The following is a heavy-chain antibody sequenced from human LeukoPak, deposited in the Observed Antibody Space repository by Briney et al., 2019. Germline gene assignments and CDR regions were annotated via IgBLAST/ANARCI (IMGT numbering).Heavy chain of an antibody. Sequence: GESLKISCKGSGFTFASYWIGWVRQMPGKGLEWMGIIYLGDSDTRYSPSFQGQVTISADKSISTAYLQWCSLKASDTAMYYCARHSRFSSSSRVFDYWGQGTLVTVSS. V-gene: IGHV5-51*01. J-gene: IGHJ4*02. D-gene: IGHD6-6*01. CDR1: GFTFASYW. CDR3: ARHSRFSSSSRVFDY. CDR2: IYLGDSDT.